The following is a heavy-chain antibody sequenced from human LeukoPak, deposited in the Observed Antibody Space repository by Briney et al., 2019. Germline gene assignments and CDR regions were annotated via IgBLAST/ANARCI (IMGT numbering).Heavy chain of an antibody. Sequence: ASVKVTCKASGYTFTSYAIHWVHQAPGQRLEWMGWISAGNGNTKYSQNFQGRVTFISNTSATTAFMELSSLRSEDAAVYYCARDSGSGNNDYWGQGTLVTVSS. CDR3: ARDSGSGNNDY. CDR1: GYTFTSYA. J-gene: IGHJ4*02. D-gene: IGHD1-26*01. CDR2: ISAGNGNT. V-gene: IGHV1-3*01.